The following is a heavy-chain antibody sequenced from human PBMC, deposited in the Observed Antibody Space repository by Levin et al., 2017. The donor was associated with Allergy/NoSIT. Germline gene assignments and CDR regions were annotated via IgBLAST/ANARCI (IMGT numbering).Heavy chain of an antibody. CDR3: ARVRDSYGSGWYGDY. V-gene: IGHV3-48*02. D-gene: IGHD6-19*01. J-gene: IGHJ4*02. CDR1: GFIFTTYG. CDR2: ISSGGVTK. Sequence: GGSLRLSCVASGFIFTTYGMNWVRQAPGKGLEWISYISSGGVTKQYADSVKGRFTISRDNAKNSLYLQMNSLRDEDTAVYYCARVRDSYGSGWYGDYWGQGTLVTVSS.